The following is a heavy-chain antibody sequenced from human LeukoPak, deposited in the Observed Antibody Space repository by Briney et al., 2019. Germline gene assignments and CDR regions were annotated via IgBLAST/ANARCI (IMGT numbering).Heavy chain of an antibody. CDR2: IREDGGEK. CDR1: GFTFSTYW. Sequence: GGSPRLSCAASGFTFSTYWMGWVRQAPGKGLEWVANIREDGGEKYSVDSVKGRFTIPRDNAINPLYLEMNSLRAEDTGLYYCARDKVGTGPTHLDYWGQGALVIVSS. D-gene: IGHD1-26*01. CDR3: ARDKVGTGPTHLDY. J-gene: IGHJ4*02. V-gene: IGHV3-7*01.